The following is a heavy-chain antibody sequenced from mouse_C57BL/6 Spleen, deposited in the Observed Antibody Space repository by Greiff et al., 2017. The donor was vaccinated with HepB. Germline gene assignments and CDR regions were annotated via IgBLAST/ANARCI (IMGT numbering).Heavy chain of an antibody. CDR1: GFTFSSYT. CDR2: ISGGGGNT. J-gene: IGHJ2*01. D-gene: IGHD2-3*01. CDR3: ARPGYDGYYYFDY. Sequence: EVKLVESGGGLVKPGGSLKLSCAASGFTFSSYTMSWVRQTPEQRLEWVATISGGGGNTYYPDSVKGRFTISRDNAKNTLYLQMSSLRSEDTALYYCARPGYDGYYYFDYWGQGTTLTVSS. V-gene: IGHV5-9*01.